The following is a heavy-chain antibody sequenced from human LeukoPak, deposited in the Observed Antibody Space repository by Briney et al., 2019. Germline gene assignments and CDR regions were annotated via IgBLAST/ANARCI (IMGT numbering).Heavy chain of an antibody. V-gene: IGHV5-51*01. Sequence: RGESLKISCKGLGYSFSNYWSAWVRQMPGKGLEWMGIIYPGGSETRYDPSFQGQVTISADMSTSTAYLQWSNLRASDTAMYYCARASRDGYNQNFDHWGQGTLVTVSS. CDR1: GYSFSNYW. D-gene: IGHD5-24*01. J-gene: IGHJ4*02. CDR2: IYPGGSET. CDR3: ARASRDGYNQNFDH.